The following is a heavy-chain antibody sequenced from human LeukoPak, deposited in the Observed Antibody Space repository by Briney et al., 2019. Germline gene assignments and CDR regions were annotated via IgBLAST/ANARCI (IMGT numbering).Heavy chain of an antibody. CDR3: AKDIRAYDSSAFDAFDI. CDR1: GFTFGDYA. V-gene: IGHV3-9*01. J-gene: IGHJ3*02. CDR2: ISWNSGSI. D-gene: IGHD3-22*01. Sequence: GRSLRLSCAASGFTFGDYAMHWVRQAPGKGLEWVSGISWNSGSIGYADSVKGRFTISRDNAKNSLYLQMNSLRAEDTALYYCAKDIRAYDSSAFDAFDIWGQGTMVTVSS.